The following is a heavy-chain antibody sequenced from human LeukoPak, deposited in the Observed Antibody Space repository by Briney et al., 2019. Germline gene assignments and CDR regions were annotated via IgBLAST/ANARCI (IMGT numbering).Heavy chain of an antibody. CDR2: MNPNSGNT. J-gene: IGHJ4*02. CDR1: GYTFTSYD. V-gene: IGHV1-8*01. CDR3: ARGVVSRQAVPGPQQLVTGADFDY. Sequence: GASVKVSCKASGYTFTSYDINWVRQATGQGLEWMGWMNPNSGNTGYAQKFQGRVTMTRNTSISTAYMELSSLRSEDTAVYYCARGVVSRQAVPGPQQLVTGADFDYWGQGTLVTVSS. D-gene: IGHD6-13*01.